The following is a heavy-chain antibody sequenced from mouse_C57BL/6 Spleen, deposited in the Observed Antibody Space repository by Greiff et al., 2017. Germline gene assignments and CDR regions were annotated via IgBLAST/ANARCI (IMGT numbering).Heavy chain of an antibody. CDR2: INPNYGTT. Sequence: VQLQQSGPELVKPGASVKISCKASGYSFTDYNMNWVKQSNGKSLEWIGVINPNYGTTSYNQKFKGKATLTVDQSSSTAYMQLNSLTSEDSAVSFCSRGDYYGSSYDAMDDWGQGTSVTVSS. J-gene: IGHJ4*01. CDR3: SRGDYYGSSYDAMDD. D-gene: IGHD1-1*01. V-gene: IGHV1-39*01. CDR1: GYSFTDYN.